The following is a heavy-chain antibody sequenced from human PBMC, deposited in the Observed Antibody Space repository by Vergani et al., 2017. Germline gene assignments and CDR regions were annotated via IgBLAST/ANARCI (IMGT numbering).Heavy chain of an antibody. CDR2: VDPEDGET. Sequence: EVQLVQSGAEVKKPGATVKISCKVSGYTFTDYYMHWVQQAPGKGLEWMGLVDPEDGETIYAEKFQGRVTITADKSTSTAYMELSSLRSEDTAVYYCARTRRQLLYLAANTLINDAFDIWGQGTMVTVSS. V-gene: IGHV1-69-2*01. D-gene: IGHD2-2*02. CDR3: ARTRRQLLYLAANTLINDAFDI. CDR1: GYTFTDYY. J-gene: IGHJ3*02.